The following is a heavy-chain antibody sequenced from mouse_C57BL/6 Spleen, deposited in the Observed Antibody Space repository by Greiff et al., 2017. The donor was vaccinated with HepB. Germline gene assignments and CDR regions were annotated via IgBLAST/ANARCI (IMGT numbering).Heavy chain of an antibody. CDR2: IWSGGST. CDR1: GFSLTSYG. Sequence: VKLVESGPGLVQPSQSLSITCTVSGFSLTSYGVHWVRQPPGKGLEWLGVIWSGGSTDYNAAFISRLSISKDNSKSQVFFKMNSLQADDTAIYYCAKGIYDGYYWYFDVWGTGTTVTVSS. J-gene: IGHJ1*03. V-gene: IGHV2-4*01. CDR3: AKGIYDGYYWYFDV. D-gene: IGHD2-3*01.